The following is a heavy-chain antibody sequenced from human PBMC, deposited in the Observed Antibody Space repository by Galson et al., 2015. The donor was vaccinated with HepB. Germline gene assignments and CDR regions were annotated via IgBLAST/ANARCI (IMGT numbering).Heavy chain of an antibody. Sequence: SGGSISSSNWWSWVRQLPGKGLEWIGEIYHSGSTNYNPSLKSRVTISVDKSKNQFPLKLSSVTAADTAVYYCARSLGVSRYYDSSGFNYWGQGTLVTVSS. CDR3: ARSLGVSRYYDSSGFNY. CDR1: GGSISSSNW. CDR2: IYHSGST. J-gene: IGHJ4*02. V-gene: IGHV4-4*02. D-gene: IGHD3-22*01.